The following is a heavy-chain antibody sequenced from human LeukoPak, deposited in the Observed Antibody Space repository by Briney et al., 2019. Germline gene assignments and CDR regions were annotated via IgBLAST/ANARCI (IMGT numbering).Heavy chain of an antibody. V-gene: IGHV4-59*08. Sequence: PSETLSLTCTVSGGSISSYYWSWIRQPPGKGLEWIGYIYYSGSTNYNPSLKSRVTISVDTSKNQFSLKLSSVTAADTAVYYCARHSRYPMVRGVIYAFDIWGQGTMVTVSS. CDR2: IYYSGST. D-gene: IGHD3-10*01. CDR3: ARHSRYPMVRGVIYAFDI. CDR1: GGSISSYY. J-gene: IGHJ3*02.